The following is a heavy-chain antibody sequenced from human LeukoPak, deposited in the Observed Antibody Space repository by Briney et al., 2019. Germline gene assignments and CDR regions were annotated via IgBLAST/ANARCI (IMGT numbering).Heavy chain of an antibody. CDR1: GFTFSSYA. V-gene: IGHV3-23*01. D-gene: IGHD3-22*01. Sequence: PGGSLRLSCAASGFTFSSYAMSWVRQAPGKGLEWVSAISGSGGSTYYAGSVKGRFTISTDNSKHTLYVHMHSLRAEHTAVYYRANVHYYDSSRYYYQRMGDAFHIWRQGPMVPVSS. CDR2: ISGSGGST. CDR3: ANVHYYDSSRYYYQRMGDAFHI. J-gene: IGHJ3*02.